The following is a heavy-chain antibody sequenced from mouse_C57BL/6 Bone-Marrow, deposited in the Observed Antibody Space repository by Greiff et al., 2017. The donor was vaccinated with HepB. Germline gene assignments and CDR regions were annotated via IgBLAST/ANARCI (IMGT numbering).Heavy chain of an antibody. Sequence: EVNVVESGGGLVKPGGSLKLSCAASGFTFSDYGMHWVRQAPEKGLEWVAYISSGSSTIYYADTVKGRFTISRDNAKNTLFLQMTSLRSEDTAMYYCARTSMITKGGFAYWGQGTLVTVSA. CDR1: GFTFSDYG. CDR2: ISSGSSTI. D-gene: IGHD2-4*01. CDR3: ARTSMITKGGFAY. V-gene: IGHV5-17*01. J-gene: IGHJ3*01.